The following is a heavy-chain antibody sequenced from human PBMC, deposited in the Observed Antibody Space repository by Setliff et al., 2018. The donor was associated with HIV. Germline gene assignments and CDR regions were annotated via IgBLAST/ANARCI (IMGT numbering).Heavy chain of an antibody. CDR2: IYQSGST. D-gene: IGHD6-13*01. V-gene: IGHV4-59*04. CDR1: GASISNYY. J-gene: IGHJ6*03. Sequence: PSETLSLTCTISGASISNYYWSWIRQVPGKGLEWVGSIYQSGSTSYNPSLSSRLTISVDTSKNQVSLRLSSVTAADTGVYYCARHRDPPGSRWIYYYYYMDLWGEGTTVTVSS. CDR3: ARHRDPPGSRWIYYYYYMDL.